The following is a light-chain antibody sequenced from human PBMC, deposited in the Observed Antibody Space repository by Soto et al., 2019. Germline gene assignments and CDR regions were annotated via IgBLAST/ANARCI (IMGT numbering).Light chain of an antibody. CDR1: SSNIGAGYD. CDR3: QSYDSRLSGYVV. V-gene: IGLV1-40*01. Sequence: QSVRTQPPSVSGAQGQRVTISCTGRSSNIGAGYDVHWYQQLPGTAPKLLIYGNSNRPSGVPDRLSGSKSGTSASLAITGLQAEDEADHSCQSYDSRLSGYVVFGGGTKLTV. CDR2: GNS. J-gene: IGLJ2*01.